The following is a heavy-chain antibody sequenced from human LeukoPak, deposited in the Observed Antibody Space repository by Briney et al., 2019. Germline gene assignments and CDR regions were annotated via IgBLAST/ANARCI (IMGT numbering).Heavy chain of an antibody. V-gene: IGHV1-46*01. CDR2: INPSGGST. Sequence: ASVKVSCKASGYTFTSYYMHWVRQAPGQGLEWMGIINPSGGSTSYAQKFQGRVTMTRDMSTSTVYMELSSLRSEDTAVYYCARQKVVPAAMAAYYYYYYMDVWGKGTTVTVSS. D-gene: IGHD2-2*01. J-gene: IGHJ6*03. CDR3: ARQKVVPAAMAAYYYYYYMDV. CDR1: GYTFTSYY.